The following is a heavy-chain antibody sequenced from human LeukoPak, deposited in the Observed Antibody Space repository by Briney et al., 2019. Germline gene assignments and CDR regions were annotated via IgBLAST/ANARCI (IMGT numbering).Heavy chain of an antibody. V-gene: IGHV1-24*01. CDR3: ATDIDSSGYYLFDY. D-gene: IGHD3-22*01. CDR1: GYTLTELS. Sequence: ASVKVSCKVSGYTLTELSTHWVRQAPGKGLEWMGGFDPEDGETIYAQKFQGRVTMTEDTSTDTAYMELSSLRSEDTAVYYCATDIDSSGYYLFDYWGQGTLVTVSS. J-gene: IGHJ4*02. CDR2: FDPEDGET.